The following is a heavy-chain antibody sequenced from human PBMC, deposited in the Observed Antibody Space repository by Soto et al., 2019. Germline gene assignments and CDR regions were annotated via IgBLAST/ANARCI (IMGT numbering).Heavy chain of an antibody. Sequence: GSLRLSCAASGFTFSSYGMHWVRQAPGKGLEWVAVISYDGSNKYYADSVKGRFTISRDNSKNTLYLQMNSLKTEDAAVYYCTTEGVWFGPYGMDVWGQGTTVTVSS. V-gene: IGHV3-30*03. CDR1: GFTFSSYG. J-gene: IGHJ6*02. CDR3: TTEGVWFGPYGMDV. CDR2: ISYDGSNK. D-gene: IGHD3-10*01.